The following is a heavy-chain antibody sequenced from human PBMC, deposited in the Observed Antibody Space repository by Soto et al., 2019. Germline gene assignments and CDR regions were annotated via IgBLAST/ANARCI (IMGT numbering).Heavy chain of an antibody. CDR1: GGTFNSYA. J-gene: IGHJ4*02. D-gene: IGHD2-15*01. Sequence: EASLKVSCKASGGTFNSYAISWVRQAPGQGLEWMGGIIPIFGTANYAQKFQGRVTITADESTSTAYMELSSLRSEDTAVYYCAARSAEVVLCYWAQGTLVNVSS. CDR2: IIPIFGTA. CDR3: AARSAEVVLCY. V-gene: IGHV1-69*13.